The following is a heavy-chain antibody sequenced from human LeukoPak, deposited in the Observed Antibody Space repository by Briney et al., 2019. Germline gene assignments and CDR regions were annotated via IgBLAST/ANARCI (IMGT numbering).Heavy chain of an antibody. J-gene: IGHJ4*02. Sequence: PSETLSLTCAVYGGSFSGYFWSYIRQPPGKGLEWLGEISHSGSTNYSPSLKSRVTISVDTSKNQFSLKLSSVTAVDTAVYYCARALHGGSYFLDYWGQGTLVTVSS. D-gene: IGHD1-26*01. CDR1: GGSFSGYF. CDR2: ISHSGST. V-gene: IGHV4-34*01. CDR3: ARALHGGSYFLDY.